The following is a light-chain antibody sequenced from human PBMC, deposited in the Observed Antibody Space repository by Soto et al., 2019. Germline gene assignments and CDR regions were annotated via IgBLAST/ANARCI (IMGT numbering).Light chain of an antibody. V-gene: IGLV1-44*01. CDR3: AAWHDSFNLTYV. CDR1: RSNIGSNT. Sequence: QSVLTQPPSASGTPGQRVTISWSGRRSNIGSNTVNWYQQLPGTAPKLLIYSNNQLPSVVPDRFSGSKSGTSASLAISWLQSEHDPEPDCAAWHDSFNLTYVFGIRTKLT. CDR2: SNN. J-gene: IGLJ1*01.